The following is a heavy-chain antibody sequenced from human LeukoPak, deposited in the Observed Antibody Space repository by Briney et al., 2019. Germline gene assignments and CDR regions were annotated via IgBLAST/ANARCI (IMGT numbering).Heavy chain of an antibody. V-gene: IGHV3-7*01. J-gene: IGHJ4*02. CDR2: IKQDGSER. D-gene: IGHD5-18*01. Sequence: PGGSLRLSCAASGFTFSSFWMSWVRQAPGKGLEWVAIIKQDGSERYYVDSLKGRFTISRDNANDSLYLQMNSLRAEDTAVYYCARERGTRGYSYGFFDYWGQGTLVTVSS. CDR3: ARERGTRGYSYGFFDY. CDR1: GFTFSSFW.